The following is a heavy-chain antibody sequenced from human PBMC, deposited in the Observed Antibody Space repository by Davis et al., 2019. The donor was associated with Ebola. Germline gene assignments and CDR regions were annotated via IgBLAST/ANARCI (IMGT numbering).Heavy chain of an antibody. V-gene: IGHV1-3*01. D-gene: IGHD6-19*01. CDR3: ARDTTYSSGSDI. J-gene: IGHJ3*02. CDR1: GYTFTSYA. CDR2: INAGNGNT. Sequence: ASVTVSCKASGYTFTSYAMHWVRQAPGQRLEWMGWINAGNGNTKYSQKFQGRVTITRDTSASTAYMELSSLRSEGTAVYYCARDTTYSSGSDIWGQGTMVTVSS.